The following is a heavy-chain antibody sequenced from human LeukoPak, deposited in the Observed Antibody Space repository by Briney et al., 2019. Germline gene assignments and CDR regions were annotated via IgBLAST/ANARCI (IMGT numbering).Heavy chain of an antibody. CDR2: INPDGTST. Sequence: GGSLRLSCAPSGFTFCSYWMHWVRQTRGKGLVWVSRINPDGTSTNYADSVKGRFTISRDNAKNTVDLQMNSLRGEDTAVYYCARDAGDCGGDCPRWFDPWGQGTLVTVSS. V-gene: IGHV3-74*01. D-gene: IGHD2-21*02. J-gene: IGHJ5*02. CDR1: GFTFCSYW. CDR3: ARDAGDCGGDCPRWFDP.